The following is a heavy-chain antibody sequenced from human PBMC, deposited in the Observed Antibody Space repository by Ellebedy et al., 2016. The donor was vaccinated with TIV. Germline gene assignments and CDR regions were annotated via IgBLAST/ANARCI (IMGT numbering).Heavy chain of an antibody. CDR3: ARAAAAGFFWYFDL. Sequence: AASVKVSCKASGYTFTSSGMNWVRQAPGQGLEWMGWINTNTGNPTYAQGFTGRFVFSLDTSISTAYLHISSLKAEDTAIYYCARAAAAGFFWYFDLWGRGTLVTVSS. CDR2: INTNTGNP. J-gene: IGHJ2*01. D-gene: IGHD6-13*01. CDR1: GYTFTSSG. V-gene: IGHV7-4-1*02.